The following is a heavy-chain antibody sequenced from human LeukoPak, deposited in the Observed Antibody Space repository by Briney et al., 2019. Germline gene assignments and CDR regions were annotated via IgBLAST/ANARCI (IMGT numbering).Heavy chain of an antibody. D-gene: IGHD3-3*01. J-gene: IGHJ6*02. CDR2: INPNSGGT. CDR3: ARGEIFGVVNQEYYYYYYGMDV. Sequence: ASVKVSCKASGYTFTGYYMHWVRQAPGQGLEWMGWINPNSGGTNYAQKFQGRVTMTRDTSISTAYMELSRLRSDDTAVYYCARGEIFGVVNQEYYYYYYGMDVWGQGTTVTVSS. V-gene: IGHV1-2*02. CDR1: GYTFTGYY.